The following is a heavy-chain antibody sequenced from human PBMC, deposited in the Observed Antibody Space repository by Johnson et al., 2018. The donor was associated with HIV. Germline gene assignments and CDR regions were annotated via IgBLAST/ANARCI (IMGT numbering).Heavy chain of an antibody. Sequence: QVQLVESGGGLVKPGGSLRLSCVASGFTFSDSYITWIRQAPGKGLEWVAVISSDGTNTYYTDSVKGRFTISRDNTKNTVSLQMIILRPKDTGVYYCARELNSGNYDPWFERWESGAFDVWGQGTLVTVSS. D-gene: IGHD1-26*01. CDR1: GFTFSDSY. J-gene: IGHJ3*01. V-gene: IGHV3-30*03. CDR2: ISSDGTNT. CDR3: ARELNSGNYDPWFERWESGAFDV.